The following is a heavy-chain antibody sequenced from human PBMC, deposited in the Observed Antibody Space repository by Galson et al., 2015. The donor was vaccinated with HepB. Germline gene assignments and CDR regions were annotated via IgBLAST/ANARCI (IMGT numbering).Heavy chain of an antibody. V-gene: IGHV1-3*01. CDR1: GYTFTSYA. D-gene: IGHD3-16*02. J-gene: IGHJ3*01. Sequence: SVKVSCKASGYTFTSYAMHWVRQAPGQRLEWMGWINAGNGNTKYSQKFQGRVTITRDTSASAAYMELSSLRSEDTAVYYCARVNDYIWGSYRNAPLFDCWGQGTMVTVSS. CDR3: ARVNDYIWGSYRNAPLFDC. CDR2: INAGNGNT.